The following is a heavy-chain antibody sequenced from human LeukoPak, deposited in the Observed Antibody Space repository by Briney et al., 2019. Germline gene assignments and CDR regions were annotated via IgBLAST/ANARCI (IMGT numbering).Heavy chain of an antibody. CDR3: ARRAGSYSHSYDY. D-gene: IGHD2-15*01. J-gene: IGHJ4*02. V-gene: IGHV3-53*01. CDR1: ELTLSDNY. CDR2: IYSGGST. Sequence: GGSLRLSCAASELTLSDNYMSWIRQAPGRGLEWVSFIYSGGSTYYADSVRGRFIISRDTSKNTLYLQMNSLRAEDTAIYYCARRAGSYSHSYDYWGQGTLVTVSS.